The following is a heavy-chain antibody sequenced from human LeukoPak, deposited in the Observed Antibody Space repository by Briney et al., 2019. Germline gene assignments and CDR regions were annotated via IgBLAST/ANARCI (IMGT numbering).Heavy chain of an antibody. CDR1: GGSISSSSYY. CDR3: ARDVRNSDYYYYGMDV. Sequence: ASETLSLSCTVSGGSISSSSYYWGWIRQPPGKGLEWIGYIYYSGSTNYNPSLKSRVTISVDTSKNQFSLKLSSVTAADTAVYYCARDVRNSDYYYYGMDVWGQGTTVTVSS. V-gene: IGHV4-61*01. J-gene: IGHJ6*02. CDR2: IYYSGST. D-gene: IGHD1-7*01.